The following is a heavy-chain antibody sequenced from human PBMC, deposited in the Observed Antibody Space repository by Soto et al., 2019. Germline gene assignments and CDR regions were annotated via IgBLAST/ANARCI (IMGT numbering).Heavy chain of an antibody. CDR1: GYTFTSYY. Sequence: PGESLKISCEGSGYTFTSYYITWARQLPGKGLEWMGRIDPSDSYTTYNPSFEGHVTISADKSIRTAYLQWTSLEASDTAMYYCARGATAIVRTGVDVWGQGTPVTVSS. CDR3: ARGATAIVRTGVDV. V-gene: IGHV5-10-1*01. CDR2: IDPSDSYT. J-gene: IGHJ6*02. D-gene: IGHD5-18*01.